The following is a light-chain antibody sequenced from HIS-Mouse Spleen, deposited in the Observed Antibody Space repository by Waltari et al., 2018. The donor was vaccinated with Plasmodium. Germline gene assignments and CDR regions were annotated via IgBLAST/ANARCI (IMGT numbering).Light chain of an antibody. CDR3: CSYAGSYTLV. J-gene: IGLJ2*01. V-gene: IGLV2-11*01. CDR2: DVS. Sequence: QSALTPPRPVSGSPGQSVTISRTGTSSDVGVYNYVSWYQQHHGKAPKLMIYDVSKRPSGVPDRFSGSKSGNTASLTISGLQAEDEADYYCCSYAGSYTLVFGGGTKLTVL. CDR1: SSDVGVYNY.